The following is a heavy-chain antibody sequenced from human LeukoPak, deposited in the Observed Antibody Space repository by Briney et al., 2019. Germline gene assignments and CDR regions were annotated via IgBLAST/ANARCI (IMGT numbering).Heavy chain of an antibody. D-gene: IGHD2-21*01. CDR3: VREEDGVIDDAFDI. CDR2: MHNSGST. J-gene: IGHJ3*02. V-gene: IGHV4-59*01. CDR1: GGSISHYY. Sequence: SETLSLTCTVSGGSISHYYWSWIRQPPGKGLEWIAYMHNSGSTSSNPSLRSRVTLSLDTSNNRFSLNLTSVTTADTAVYYCVREEDGVIDDAFDIWGQGIMVTVSS.